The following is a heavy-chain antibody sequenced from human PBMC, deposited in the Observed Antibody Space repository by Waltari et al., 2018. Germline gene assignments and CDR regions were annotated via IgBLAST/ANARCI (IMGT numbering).Heavy chain of an antibody. Sequence: EVQLVESGGGLIQPGGSLRLSCAASGFTVSSHYMSWVRQAPGKGLEWVSVIYSGGSTYYADSVKGRFTISRDNSKNTLYLQMNSLRAEDTAVYYCARDKDRLYFDYWGQGTLVTVSS. CDR3: ARDKDRLYFDY. CDR2: IYSGGST. D-gene: IGHD2-15*01. J-gene: IGHJ4*02. CDR1: GFTVSSHY. V-gene: IGHV3-53*01.